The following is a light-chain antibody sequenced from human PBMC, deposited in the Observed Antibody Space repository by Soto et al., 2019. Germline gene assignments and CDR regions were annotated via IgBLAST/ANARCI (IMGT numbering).Light chain of an antibody. J-gene: IGKJ5*01. CDR2: AAS. V-gene: IGKV1-6*01. Sequence: AIRMTQSPSTQSASIGDRVTITCRASQGIRNDLGWYQQKPGKAPELLIYAASTLQSGVPSRFSGSGSGTDFTLTISCLQSEDFATYYCQQYYSFPLTFGQGTRLEIK. CDR3: QQYYSFPLT. CDR1: QGIRND.